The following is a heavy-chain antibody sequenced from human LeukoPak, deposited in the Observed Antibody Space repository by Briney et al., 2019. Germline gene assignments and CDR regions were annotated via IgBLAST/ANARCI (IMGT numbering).Heavy chain of an antibody. V-gene: IGHV4-31*03. D-gene: IGHD4-17*01. J-gene: IGHJ4*02. Sequence: PQTLSLTCTVSGGSISSGGYYWSWIRQHPGKGLEWIGYIYYSGSTYYNPSLKSRVTISADTSKNQFSLKLSSVTAADTAVYYCARVRLRHGVFDYWGQGTLVTVSS. CDR2: IYYSGST. CDR1: GGSISSGGYY. CDR3: ARVRLRHGVFDY.